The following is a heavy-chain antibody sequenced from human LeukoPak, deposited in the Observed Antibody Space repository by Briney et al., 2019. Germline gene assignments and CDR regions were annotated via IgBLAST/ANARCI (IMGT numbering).Heavy chain of an antibody. CDR2: IYYSGST. Sequence: SETLSLTCTVSGGSISSYYWSWIRQPPGKGLEWIGYIYYSGSTNYNPSLKSRVTISVDTSKNQFSLKLSSVTAADTAVYYCARAEQWLVGDWGQETLVTVSS. CDR3: ARAEQWLVGD. CDR1: GGSISSYY. D-gene: IGHD6-19*01. J-gene: IGHJ4*02. V-gene: IGHV4-59*01.